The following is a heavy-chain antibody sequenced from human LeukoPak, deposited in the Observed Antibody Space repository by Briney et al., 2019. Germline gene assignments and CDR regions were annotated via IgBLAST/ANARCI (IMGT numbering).Heavy chain of an antibody. CDR2: ISSSSSYI. CDR3: ARDRDYGILTGYYYYGMDV. Sequence: GGSLRLSCAASGFTFSSYSMNWVRQAPGKGLEWVSSISSSSSYIYYADSVKGRFTISRDNAKNSLYLQMNSLRAEDTAVYYCARDRDYGILTGYYYYGMDVWGKGTTVTVSS. D-gene: IGHD3-9*01. J-gene: IGHJ6*04. CDR1: GFTFSSYS. V-gene: IGHV3-21*01.